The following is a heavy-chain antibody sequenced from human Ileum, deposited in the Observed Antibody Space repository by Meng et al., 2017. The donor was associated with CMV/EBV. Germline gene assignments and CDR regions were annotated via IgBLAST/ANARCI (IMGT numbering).Heavy chain of an antibody. J-gene: IGHJ6*02. CDR2: MYSSGST. Sequence: ESLKISCAASGFTFRSYAMHWIRQSPGKGLEWIGYMYSSGSTNYNPSLKSRVTMSVDTSKNQFSLNLSSVSAADTAVYFCARETYYYGLDVWGQGTTVTVSS. CDR1: GFTFRSYA. V-gene: IGHV4-59*01. CDR3: ARETYYYGLDV.